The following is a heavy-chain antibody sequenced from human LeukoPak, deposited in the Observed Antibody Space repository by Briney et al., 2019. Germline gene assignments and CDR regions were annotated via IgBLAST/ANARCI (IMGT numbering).Heavy chain of an antibody. D-gene: IGHD3-10*01. Sequence: SETLSLTCAVYGGSFSGYYWSWIRQPPGKGLEWIGEINHSGSTNYNPSLKSRVTISVDTSKNQFSLKLSSVTAADTAVYYCARLWFGEFYYYYYMDVWGKGTTVTISS. CDR3: ARLWFGEFYYYYYMDV. CDR2: INHSGST. CDR1: GGSFSGYY. J-gene: IGHJ6*03. V-gene: IGHV4-34*01.